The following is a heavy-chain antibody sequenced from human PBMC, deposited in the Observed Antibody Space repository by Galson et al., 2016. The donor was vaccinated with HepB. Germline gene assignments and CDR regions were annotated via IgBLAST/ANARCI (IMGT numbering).Heavy chain of an antibody. CDR2: TLDDGSNKDCGG. V-gene: IGHV3-30*04. Sequence: SLRLSCAASGFTFSIYGMHWVRQAPGKGLEWVAVTLDDGSNKDCGGYYADSVKGRFTITRDNSKNTMYLQMNSLRAEDTAMYYCARDVSGMGYWGQGTLVTVSS. D-gene: IGHD1-14*01. J-gene: IGHJ4*02. CDR1: GFTFSIYG. CDR3: ARDVSGMGY.